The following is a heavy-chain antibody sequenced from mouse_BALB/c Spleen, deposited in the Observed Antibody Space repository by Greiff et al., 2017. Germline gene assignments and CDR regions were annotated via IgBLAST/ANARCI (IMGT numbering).Heavy chain of an antibody. Sequence: VQLVESGPGLVAPSQSLSISCTVSGFSLTSYGVHWVRQPPGKGLEWLGVIWAGGSTNYNSALMSRLSISKDNSKSQVFLKMNSLQTDDTAMYYYARDHEYGNWFAYWGQGTLVTVSA. D-gene: IGHD2-10*02. V-gene: IGHV2-9*02. J-gene: IGHJ3*01. CDR1: GFSLTSYG. CDR3: ARDHEYGNWFAY. CDR2: IWAGGST.